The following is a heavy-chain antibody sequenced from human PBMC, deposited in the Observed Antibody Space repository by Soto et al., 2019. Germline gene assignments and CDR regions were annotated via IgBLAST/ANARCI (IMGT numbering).Heavy chain of an antibody. J-gene: IGHJ4*02. CDR2: IKSKTDGGTT. V-gene: IGHV3-15*01. D-gene: IGHD1-26*01. CDR3: TAYSGSYYVDY. Sequence: GGSLRLSCAASGFTFSNAWMSWVRQAPGKGLEWVGRIKSKTDGGTTDYAAPVKGRFTISRDDSKNTLYLQMNSLKTEDTAVYYCTAYSGSYYVDYWGQGTLVTVSS. CDR1: GFTFSNAW.